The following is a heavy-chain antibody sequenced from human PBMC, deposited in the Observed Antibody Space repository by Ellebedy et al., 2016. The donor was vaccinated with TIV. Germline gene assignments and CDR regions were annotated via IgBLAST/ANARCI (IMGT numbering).Heavy chain of an antibody. V-gene: IGHV3-21*01. J-gene: IGHJ4*02. D-gene: IGHD6-6*01. CDR3: ARDPSERRGMYSSSAFFDY. CDR1: GFTFSSYA. Sequence: GESLKISCAASGFTFSSYAMSWVRQAPGRGLEWVSSISSTSAYADYGDSVKGRFTVSRDNAQNSLYLQMNSLRAEDTAVYYCARDPSERRGMYSSSAFFDYWGQGTLVTVSS. CDR2: ISSTSAYA.